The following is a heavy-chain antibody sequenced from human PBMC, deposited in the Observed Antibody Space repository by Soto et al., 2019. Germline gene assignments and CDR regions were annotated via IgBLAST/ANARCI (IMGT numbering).Heavy chain of an antibody. CDR2: IYSGGST. CDR3: AKNRGSGSYTNWNFNV. D-gene: IGHD1-26*01. CDR1: GFTVSSNY. Sequence: GGSLRLSWAASGFTVSSNYMIWVRQAPGKGLEWVSVIYSGGSTHYTDSVKGRFTISRDNSRNTLFLQMNSLRAEDTAVYYCAKNRGSGSYTNWNFNVWGRGTLVTVSS. V-gene: IGHV3-53*01. J-gene: IGHJ2*01.